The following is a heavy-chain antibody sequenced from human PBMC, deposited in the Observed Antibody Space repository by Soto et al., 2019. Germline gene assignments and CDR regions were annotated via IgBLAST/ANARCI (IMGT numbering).Heavy chain of an antibody. V-gene: IGHV4-34*01. CDR3: GRGVVTTWGHYYYYMDV. J-gene: IGHJ6*03. CDR2: INHSGST. Sequence: SETLSLTCAVYGGSFSGYYWSWIRQPPGKGLEWIGEINHSGSTNYNPSLKSRVTISVDTSKNQFSLKLSSVTAADTAVYYCGRGVVTTWGHYYYYMDVWGKGTTVTVSS. CDR1: GGSFSGYY. D-gene: IGHD7-27*01.